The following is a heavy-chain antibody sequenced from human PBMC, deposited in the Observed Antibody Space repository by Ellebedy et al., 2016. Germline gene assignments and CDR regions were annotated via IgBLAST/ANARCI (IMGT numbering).Heavy chain of an antibody. J-gene: IGHJ4*02. D-gene: IGHD6-6*01. V-gene: IGHV6-1*01. CDR3: ASSSTSSKRHFDY. CDR2: TYYRSTWYN. Sequence: SETLSLTCAISGDSVSSNSAAWNWIRQSPSRGLEWLGRTYYRSTWYNDYAVSVKSRITINPDTSKNQFSLQLNSVTPEDTAVYYCASSSTSSKRHFDYWGQGTLVTVSS. CDR1: GDSVSSNSAA.